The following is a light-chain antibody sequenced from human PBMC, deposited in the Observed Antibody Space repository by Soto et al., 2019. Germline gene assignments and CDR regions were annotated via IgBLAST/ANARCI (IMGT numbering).Light chain of an antibody. CDR2: DAS. Sequence: EIVLTQSPATLSLSPGERATLSCRTSQSVSKYFAWYQQKPGRAPRLLIYDASSRATGIPARFIGSGSGTDCTLTISSLEPEDFAIYYCQQRSNWPITFGQGARLEIK. J-gene: IGKJ5*01. CDR3: QQRSNWPIT. CDR1: QSVSKY. V-gene: IGKV3-11*01.